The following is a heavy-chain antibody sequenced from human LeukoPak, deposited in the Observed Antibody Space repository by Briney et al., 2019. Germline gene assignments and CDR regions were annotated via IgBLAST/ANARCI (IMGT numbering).Heavy chain of an antibody. CDR2: IRGSGEST. CDR3: ARDYNWNPPDY. Sequence: GGSLRLSCAASGFIFNTYAMSWVRQAPGKGLEWVSTIRGSGESTHYADSVQGRFTISRDNAKNTLYLQMNSLRVEDTAVYYCARDYNWNPPDYWGQGTLVTVSS. D-gene: IGHD1-1*01. CDR1: GFIFNTYA. J-gene: IGHJ4*02. V-gene: IGHV3-23*01.